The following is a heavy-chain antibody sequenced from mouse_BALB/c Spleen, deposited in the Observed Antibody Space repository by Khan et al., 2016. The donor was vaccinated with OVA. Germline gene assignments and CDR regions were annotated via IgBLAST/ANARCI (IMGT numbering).Heavy chain of an antibody. Sequence: PFFQSGPELKKPGETVKISCKASGYSFTDYSMHWVKQAPGEGLKWMGWINTETGEPTYADDFKGRFAFSLETSVSTAYLQINNLKNEDTATYFCATSNPFYAMDYWGQGTSVTVSS. D-gene: IGHD4-1*01. CDR2: INTETGEP. V-gene: IGHV9-2-1*01. J-gene: IGHJ4*01. CDR3: ATSNPFYAMDY. CDR1: GYSFTDYS.